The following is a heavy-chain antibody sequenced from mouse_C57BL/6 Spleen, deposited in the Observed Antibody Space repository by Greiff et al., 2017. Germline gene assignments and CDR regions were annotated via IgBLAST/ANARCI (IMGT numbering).Heavy chain of an antibody. V-gene: IGHV1-82*01. CDR3: ARGSNYAMDY. CDR2: IYPGDGDT. Sequence: QVQLQQSGPELVKPGASVKISCKASGYAFSSSWMNWVKQRPGKGLEWIGRIYPGDGDTNYNGKFTGKATLTADKSSSTAYMQLSSLTSEDSAVYFCARGSNYAMDYWGQGTSVTVSS. J-gene: IGHJ4*01. D-gene: IGHD5-1*01. CDR1: GYAFSSSW.